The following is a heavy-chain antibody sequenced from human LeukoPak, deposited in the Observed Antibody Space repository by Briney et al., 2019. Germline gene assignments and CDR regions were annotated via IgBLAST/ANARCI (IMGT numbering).Heavy chain of an antibody. CDR1: GYTFTGYY. Sequence: GASVKVSCKASGYTFTGYYIHWVRQAPGQGLEWMGWINPNGGGTNFAQKFQGRITMTRDTSISTAYMELSSLRSDDTAVYHCARVGCSATCPLDYWGQGTLVTVSS. D-gene: IGHD2-2*01. CDR2: INPNGGGT. J-gene: IGHJ4*02. V-gene: IGHV1-2*02. CDR3: ARVGCSATCPLDY.